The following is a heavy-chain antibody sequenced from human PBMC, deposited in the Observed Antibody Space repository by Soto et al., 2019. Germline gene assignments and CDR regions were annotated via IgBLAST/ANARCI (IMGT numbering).Heavy chain of an antibody. D-gene: IGHD3-22*01. CDR1: GYRLAYFG. J-gene: IGHJ4*02. CDR2: INTNTGNK. V-gene: IGHV1-3*04. Sequence: VSVAGSCEVSGYRLAYFGFHWVRQEPGQVLEWLGWINTNTGNKKYSQNFRDRVTISRDASASTTYMELSSLTSEDTAVYYCATDPFYDSSGYYSLYFDYWGQGTLVTVSS. CDR3: ATDPFYDSSGYYSLYFDY.